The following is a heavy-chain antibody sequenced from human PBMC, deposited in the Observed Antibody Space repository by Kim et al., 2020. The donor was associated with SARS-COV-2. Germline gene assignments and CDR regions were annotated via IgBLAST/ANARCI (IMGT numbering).Heavy chain of an antibody. J-gene: IGHJ4*02. D-gene: IGHD3-10*01. V-gene: IGHV4-34*01. CDR3: ARGRGSI. Sequence: HSGSTTYNPSLKSRVTISVDTSKNQVSLKLSSVTAADTAVYYCARGRGSIWGQGTLVTVSS. CDR2: HSGST.